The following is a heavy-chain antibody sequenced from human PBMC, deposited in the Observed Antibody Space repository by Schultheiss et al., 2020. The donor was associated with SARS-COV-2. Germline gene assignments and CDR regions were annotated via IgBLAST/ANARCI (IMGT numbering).Heavy chain of an antibody. Sequence: SETLSLTCTVSGGSISSYYWSWIRQPPGKGLEWIGYIYYSGSTNYNPSLKSRVTISVDTSKNQFSLKLSSVTAADTAVYYCASIEINYDFWSGYSDAFDIWGQGTTVTVSS. CDR3: ASIEINYDFWSGYSDAFDI. CDR1: GGSISSYY. CDR2: IYYSGST. J-gene: IGHJ3*02. V-gene: IGHV4-59*01. D-gene: IGHD3-3*01.